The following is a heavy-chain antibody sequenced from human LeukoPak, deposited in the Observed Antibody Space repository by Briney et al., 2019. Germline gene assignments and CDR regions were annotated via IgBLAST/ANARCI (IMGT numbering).Heavy chain of an antibody. J-gene: IGHJ5*02. CDR3: ARDLARSRFDP. CDR1: GYTFTSYY. Sequence: GASVKVSCKASGYTFTSYYMHWVRQAPGQGLEWMGIINPSVGSTSYAQKLQGRVTTTRDTSTSTVYMELSSLRAEDTAVYYCARDLARSRFDPWGQGTLVTVSS. D-gene: IGHD3-16*01. CDR2: INPSVGST. V-gene: IGHV1-46*01.